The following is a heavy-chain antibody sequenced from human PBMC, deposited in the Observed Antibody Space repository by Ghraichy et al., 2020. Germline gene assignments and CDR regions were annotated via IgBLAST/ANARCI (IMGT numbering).Heavy chain of an antibody. CDR3: ARHGDYGDNRNAFDI. CDR1: GASISRYF. D-gene: IGHD4-23*01. CDR2: IYSSGST. Sequence: SETLSLTCTVSGASISRYFWSWIRQPPGKGLEYIGHIYSSGSTNYNPSLKSRVTISRDMSKNQFSLQLSSVTAADTAVYYCARHGDYGDNRNAFDIWGQGTMVTVSS. J-gene: IGHJ3*02. V-gene: IGHV4-59*08.